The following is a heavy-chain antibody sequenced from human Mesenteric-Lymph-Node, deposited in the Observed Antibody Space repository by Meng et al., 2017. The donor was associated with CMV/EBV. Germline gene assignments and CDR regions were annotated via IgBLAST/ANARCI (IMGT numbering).Heavy chain of an antibody. D-gene: IGHD6-19*01. Sequence: SETLSLTCTVSGYSISSGYYWGWIRQPPGKGLEWIGSIYHSGSTYYNPSLKSRVTISVDTSKNQFSPKLSSVTAADTAVYYCARGCSSGFVAGWGQGTMVTVSS. CDR1: GYSISSGYY. J-gene: IGHJ3*01. CDR3: ARGCSSGFVAG. V-gene: IGHV4-38-2*02. CDR2: IYHSGST.